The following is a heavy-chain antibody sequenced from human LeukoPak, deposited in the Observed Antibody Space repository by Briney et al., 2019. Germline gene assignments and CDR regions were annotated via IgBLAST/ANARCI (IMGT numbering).Heavy chain of an antibody. D-gene: IGHD3-22*01. J-gene: IGHJ4*02. CDR2: IWYDGSNK. Sequence: PGRSLRLSCAASGFTFSSYGMHWVRQAPGKGLEWVAVIWYDGSNKYYADSVKGRFTISRDNSKNTLYLQMNSLRAEDTAVYYCARDPSPYYDSSGYKNFDYWGQGTLVTVSS. CDR1: GFTFSSYG. CDR3: ARDPSPYYDSSGYKNFDY. V-gene: IGHV3-33*01.